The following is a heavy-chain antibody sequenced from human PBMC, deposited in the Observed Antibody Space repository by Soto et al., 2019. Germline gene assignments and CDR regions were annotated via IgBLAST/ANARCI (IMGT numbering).Heavy chain of an antibody. Sequence: SVQVSCKASGGTFSSYAISWVRQAPGQGLEWMGGIIPIFGTANYAQKFQGRVTITADESTSTAYMELSSLRSEDTAVYYCARGVRYYYDSSGTGYFDYWGQGTLVTVSS. CDR1: GGTFSSYA. CDR2: IIPIFGTA. CDR3: ARGVRYYYDSSGTGYFDY. V-gene: IGHV1-69*13. J-gene: IGHJ4*02. D-gene: IGHD3-22*01.